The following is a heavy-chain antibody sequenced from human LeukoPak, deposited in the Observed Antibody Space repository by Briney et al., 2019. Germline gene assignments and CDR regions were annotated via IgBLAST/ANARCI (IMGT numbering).Heavy chain of an antibody. CDR3: AKGAYDYIEMGYFDS. J-gene: IGHJ4*02. CDR1: GFTSITYA. D-gene: IGHD5-12*01. CDR2: LIGSSGST. V-gene: IGHV3-23*01. Sequence: GGSLRLSCAASGFTSITYAMNWVRQAPGKGLEWVSVLIGSSGSTDYADSVKGRFTISRDTSKNTVFLQMNSLRAEDTAIYYCAKGAYDYIEMGYFDSWGQGSLVTVSS.